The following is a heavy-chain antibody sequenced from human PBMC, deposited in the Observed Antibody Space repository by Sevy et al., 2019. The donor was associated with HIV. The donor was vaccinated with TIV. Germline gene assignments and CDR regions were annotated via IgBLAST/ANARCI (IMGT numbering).Heavy chain of an antibody. CDR3: ARGGGNGWYYFDY. V-gene: IGHV1-69*13. CDR2: IIPILGTV. CDR1: GGTFSSYG. J-gene: IGHJ4*02. Sequence: APVKVSCKASGGTFSSYGISWVRQAPGQGLEWMGGIIPILGTVNYAQKFQGRVTITADESTKTAYMELSSLRSEDTAVYYCARGGGNGWYYFDYWGQETLVTVSS. D-gene: IGHD6-19*01.